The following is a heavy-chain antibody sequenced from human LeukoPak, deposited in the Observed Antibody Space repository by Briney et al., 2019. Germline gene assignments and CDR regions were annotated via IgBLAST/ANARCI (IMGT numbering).Heavy chain of an antibody. J-gene: IGHJ4*01. V-gene: IGHV3-33*01. D-gene: IGHD6-13*01. CDR2: IWYDGGNK. CDR1: GFTFSIYG. Sequence: PGRSLRLSCAASGFTFSIYGMHWLRQAPGKGLEWVAVIWYDGGNKRYADSVKGRFTTSRDNSKNTLDLQMNSLRADDTAVYYCARDGFTSNTWYGFLGFWGQGTLVTVSS. CDR3: ARDGFTSNTWYGFLGF.